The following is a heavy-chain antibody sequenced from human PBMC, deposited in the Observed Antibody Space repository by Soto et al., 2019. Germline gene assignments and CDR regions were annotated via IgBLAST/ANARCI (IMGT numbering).Heavy chain of an antibody. CDR3: AGVSPQYYSFIDA. V-gene: IGHV4-59*01. CDR1: GGSISNDY. J-gene: IGHJ6*03. CDR2: ISYKGGA. Sequence: PSETLSLTCAVSGGSISNDYWTWIRQPPGKGLEWLGYISYKGGANYKPSLKNRITISLDTSKNQLSLNLASVTAADTGVYYCAGVSPQYYSFIDAWGNGTAVPVSS.